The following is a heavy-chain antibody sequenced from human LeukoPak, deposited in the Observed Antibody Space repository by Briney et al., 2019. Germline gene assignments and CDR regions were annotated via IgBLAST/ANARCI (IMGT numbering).Heavy chain of an antibody. CDR3: ARDVGYPGGY. J-gene: IGHJ4*02. CDR1: DGSISSSTSY. D-gene: IGHD1-1*01. V-gene: IGHV4-39*02. CDR2: MYYSGIT. Sequence: SETLSLTCTVSDGSISSSTSYWCWIRQSPVKGLEWIGSMYYSGITYYNPSLRSRVTMSVDTSKNQFSLKLSSVTAADTAVYYCARDVGYPGGYWGQGTLVTVSS.